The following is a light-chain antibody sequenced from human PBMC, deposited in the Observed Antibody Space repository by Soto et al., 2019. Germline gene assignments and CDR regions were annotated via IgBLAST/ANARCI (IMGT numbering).Light chain of an antibody. CDR3: QHFGGTTFT. CDR2: GAS. Sequence: EIVMTQSPATLSVSPGERATLSCRASQSVGSNLAWYQQKPGQAPRLLIYGASSRASGIPDRFSGSGSGTDFTLTISRLEPGDFAVYYCQHFGGTTFTFGQGTRLEIK. CDR1: QSVGSN. V-gene: IGKV3-20*01. J-gene: IGKJ5*01.